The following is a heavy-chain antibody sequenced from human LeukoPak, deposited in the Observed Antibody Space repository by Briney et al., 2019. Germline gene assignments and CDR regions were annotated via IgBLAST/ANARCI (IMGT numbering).Heavy chain of an antibody. CDR1: GGTFSSYA. D-gene: IGHD1-26*01. V-gene: IGHV1-69*13. J-gene: IGHJ4*02. CDR3: AREVSPFIVGATNDY. Sequence: ASVKVSCKASGGTFSSYAISWVRQAPGQGLEWMGGIIPIFGTANYAQKFQGRVTITADESTSTAYMELSSLRSEDTAVYYCAREVSPFIVGATNDYWGQGTLVTVSS. CDR2: IIPIFGTA.